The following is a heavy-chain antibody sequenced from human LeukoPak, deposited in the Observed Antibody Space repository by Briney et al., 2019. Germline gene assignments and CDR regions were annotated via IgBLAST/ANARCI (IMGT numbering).Heavy chain of an antibody. CDR2: ISAYNGNT. Sequence: ASVKVSCKASGYTFTSYGISWVRQAPGQGLEWMGWISAYNGNTNYAQKLQGRVTMTTDTSTSTAYMELRSLRSDDTAVYYCARTSMATITYYFDYWGQGTLVTVSS. D-gene: IGHD5-24*01. CDR1: GYTFTSYG. J-gene: IGHJ4*02. V-gene: IGHV1-18*01. CDR3: ARTSMATITYYFDY.